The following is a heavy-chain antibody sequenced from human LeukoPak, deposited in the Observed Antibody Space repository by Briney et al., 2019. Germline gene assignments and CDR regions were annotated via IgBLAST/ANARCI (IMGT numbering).Heavy chain of an antibody. D-gene: IGHD3-22*01. CDR2: IYHSGST. CDR3: ARDRFYYDSSGYRLFDY. CDR1: GGSISSSNW. Sequence: PSETLSLTCAVSGGSISSSNWWSWIRQPPGKGLEWIGEIYHSGSTNYNPSLKSRVTISVDKSKTQFSLKLSSVTAADTAVYYCARDRFYYDSSGYRLFDYWGQGTLVTVSS. V-gene: IGHV4-4*02. J-gene: IGHJ4*02.